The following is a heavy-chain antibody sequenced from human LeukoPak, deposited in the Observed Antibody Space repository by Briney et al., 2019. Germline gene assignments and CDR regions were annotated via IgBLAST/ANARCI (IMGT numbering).Heavy chain of an antibody. CDR3: ARGPALHSKWVGGRWFDP. Sequence: ASVKVSCKASGYTFTSYDIHWVRQAAGHGLEWMGWMNPNSGHAGHAQKFEARVTMTRDTSMSTAYMELSGLTPEDTAIYYCARGPALHSKWVGGRWFDPWGQGTLVTVAS. D-gene: IGHD6-19*01. J-gene: IGHJ5*02. V-gene: IGHV1-8*01. CDR2: MNPNSGHA. CDR1: GYTFTSYD.